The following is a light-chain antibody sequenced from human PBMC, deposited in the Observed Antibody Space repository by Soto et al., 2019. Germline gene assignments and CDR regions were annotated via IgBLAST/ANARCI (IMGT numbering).Light chain of an antibody. CDR3: QQYDNSPLT. CDR1: EDVKSR. Sequence: DIQMTQYPSSVSASVGDKVTISCRASEDVKSRLAWYQQTPGKAPNRLIFHASSLQSGVPSRFSGSGSGTDFTLTISRVEPEDFAVYYCQQYDNSPLTFGGGTKVDIK. CDR2: HAS. V-gene: IGKV1-12*01. J-gene: IGKJ4*01.